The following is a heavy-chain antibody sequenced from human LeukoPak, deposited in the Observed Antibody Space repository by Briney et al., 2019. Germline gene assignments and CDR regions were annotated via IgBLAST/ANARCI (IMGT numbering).Heavy chain of an antibody. CDR2: ISGSGGST. CDR3: ADRRGTDY. Sequence: PVGTLRPSSAASGLTFCGFAMSCGPDGPREGLERGSAISGSGGSTYYADSVKGRFTISRDNSKNTLYLQMNSLRAEDTAVYYCADRRGTDYWGQGTLVTVSS. CDR1: GLTFCGFA. D-gene: IGHD6-25*01. J-gene: IGHJ4*02. V-gene: IGHV3-23*01.